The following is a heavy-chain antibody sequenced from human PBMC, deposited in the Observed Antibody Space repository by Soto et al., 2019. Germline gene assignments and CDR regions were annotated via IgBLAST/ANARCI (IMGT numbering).Heavy chain of an antibody. CDR1: GFSITSFA. CDR2: ISASGGST. CDR3: AKVLSSGSYSGALEY. V-gene: IGHV3-23*01. D-gene: IGHD1-26*01. Sequence: GSLRLSCVASGFSITSFAMSWVRQAPGKGLEWASAISASGGSTYADSVKGRFTISRDNSKNTLYLQMNSLRVEDTAVYYCAKVLSSGSYSGALEYWGQGALVTVSS. J-gene: IGHJ4*02.